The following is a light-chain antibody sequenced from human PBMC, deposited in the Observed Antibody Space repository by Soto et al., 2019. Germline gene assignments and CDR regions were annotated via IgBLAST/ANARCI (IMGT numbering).Light chain of an antibody. Sequence: DIQMTQSPSSLSASVGDRVTITCRASESISRHLNWYQQKPGKAPKLLIYAASSLQNGVPSRFSGGGSGTDFSLTISNLQPEDFATYYCHQSYSTLSITFGQGTRLEIK. J-gene: IGKJ5*01. CDR1: ESISRH. CDR2: AAS. CDR3: HQSYSTLSIT. V-gene: IGKV1-39*01.